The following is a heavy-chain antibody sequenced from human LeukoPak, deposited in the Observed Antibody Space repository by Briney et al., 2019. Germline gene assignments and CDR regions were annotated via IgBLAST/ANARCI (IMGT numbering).Heavy chain of an antibody. V-gene: IGHV4-38-2*02. CDR1: GYSISSGYY. J-gene: IGHJ4*02. Sequence: SETLSLTCTVSGYSISSGYYWGWIRQPPGKGLEWIGSIYHSGSTYYNPSLKSRVTISVDTSKNQFSLKLSSVTAADTAVYYCARDADSSSWYRIYWGQGTLVTVSS. CDR2: IYHSGST. CDR3: ARDADSSSWYRIY. D-gene: IGHD6-13*01.